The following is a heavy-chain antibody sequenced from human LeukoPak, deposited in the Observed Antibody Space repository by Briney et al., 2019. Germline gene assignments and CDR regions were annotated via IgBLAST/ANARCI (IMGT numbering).Heavy chain of an antibody. CDR3: ASITMVRGVIYDY. D-gene: IGHD3-10*01. Sequence: SETLSLTCTVSGGSISSGSYYWSWIRQPAGKGLEWIGRIYTSGSTNYNPSLKSRVTISVDTSKNQFSLKLSSVTAADTAVYYCASITMVRGVIYDYWGQGTLVTVSS. CDR1: GGSISSGSYY. V-gene: IGHV4-61*02. CDR2: IYTSGST. J-gene: IGHJ4*02.